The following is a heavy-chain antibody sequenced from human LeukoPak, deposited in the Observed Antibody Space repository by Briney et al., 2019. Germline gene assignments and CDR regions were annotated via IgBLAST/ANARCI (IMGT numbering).Heavy chain of an antibody. CDR3: ARAAHDYGDYILENYFDY. D-gene: IGHD4-17*01. J-gene: IGHJ4*02. Sequence: ASVKVSCKASGYTFTGYYMHWVRQAPGQGLEWMGRINPNSGGTNYAQKFQGRVTMTRDTSISTAYMELSRLRSDDTAVYYCARAAHDYGDYILENYFDYWGQGTLVTVSS. V-gene: IGHV1-2*06. CDR2: INPNSGGT. CDR1: GYTFTGYY.